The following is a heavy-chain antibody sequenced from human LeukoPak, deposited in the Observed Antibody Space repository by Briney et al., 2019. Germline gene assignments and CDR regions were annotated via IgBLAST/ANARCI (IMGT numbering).Heavy chain of an antibody. Sequence: ASVKVSCKASGYTFTSYYMHWVRQAPGQGLEWMGIINPSGGSTSYAQKFQGRVTMTRDTSTSTVYMELSSLRSEDTAVYYCARDRQDGYCSSTSCYGFDHWGQGTLVTVSS. CDR1: GYTFTSYY. CDR2: INPSGGST. J-gene: IGHJ4*02. CDR3: ARDRQDGYCSSTSCYGFDH. D-gene: IGHD2-2*03. V-gene: IGHV1-46*01.